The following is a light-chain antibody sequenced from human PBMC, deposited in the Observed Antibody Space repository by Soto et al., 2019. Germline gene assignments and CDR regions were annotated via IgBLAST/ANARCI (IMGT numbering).Light chain of an antibody. CDR1: QSVSNSY. V-gene: IGKV3-11*01. Sequence: EIVLTQSPGTLSLSPGERATLSCRAIQSVSNSYLAWYQQKPGQAPRLLIYDASNRATGIPARFSGSGSGTDFTLTISSLEPEDFAVYYCQQRSNWPSITFGQGTRLEIK. CDR3: QQRSNWPSIT. J-gene: IGKJ5*01. CDR2: DAS.